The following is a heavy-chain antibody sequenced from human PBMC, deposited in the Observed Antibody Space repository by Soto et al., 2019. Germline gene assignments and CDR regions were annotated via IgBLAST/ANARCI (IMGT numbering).Heavy chain of an antibody. D-gene: IGHD3-10*01. Sequence: QVQLVQSGPEVQKPGASVRVSCKTSGYTFSSYGISWVRQAPGQGLEWMGRVSPNNGDTYYAQKFQGRVTMTTDTSTNTVYMDLAILSSDDTAIYFCSRFGAYGSHWGEGTLVTVST. J-gene: IGHJ4*02. CDR2: VSPNNGDT. V-gene: IGHV1-18*04. CDR3: SRFGAYGSH. CDR1: GYTFSSYG.